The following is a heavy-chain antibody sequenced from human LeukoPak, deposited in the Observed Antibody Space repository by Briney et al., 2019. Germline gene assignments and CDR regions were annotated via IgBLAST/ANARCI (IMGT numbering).Heavy chain of an antibody. CDR1: GGSFSGYY. Sequence: SETLSLTCAVYGGSFSGYYWSWIRQPPGKGLEWIGEINHSGSTNYNPSLKSRVTISVDTSKNQFSLKLSSVTAADTAVYYCARGCGYSYGPDAFDIWGQGTMVTVPS. V-gene: IGHV4-34*01. J-gene: IGHJ3*02. CDR2: INHSGST. CDR3: ARGCGYSYGPDAFDI. D-gene: IGHD5-18*01.